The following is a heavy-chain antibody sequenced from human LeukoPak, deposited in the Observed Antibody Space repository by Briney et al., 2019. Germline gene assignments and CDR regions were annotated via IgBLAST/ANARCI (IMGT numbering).Heavy chain of an antibody. CDR2: ISGSGGST. V-gene: IGHV3-23*01. D-gene: IGHD6-19*01. Sequence: GGSLRLSCAASGFAFSSYAMSWVRQAPGKGLEWVSAISGSGGSTYYADSVKGRFTISRDNSKNTLYLQMNSLRAEDTAVYYCAKVDGSGWSAIGYRRAILGAFDIWGQGTMVTVSS. J-gene: IGHJ3*02. CDR3: AKVDGSGWSAIGYRRAILGAFDI. CDR1: GFAFSSYA.